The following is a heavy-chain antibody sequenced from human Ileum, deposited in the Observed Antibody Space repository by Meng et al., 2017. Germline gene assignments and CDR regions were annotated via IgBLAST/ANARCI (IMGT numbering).Heavy chain of an antibody. D-gene: IGHD2-21*02. CDR1: DDSINDSEYY. J-gene: IGHJ3*02. Sequence: SETLSLTCTVSDDSINDSEYYWGWIRQPPGKGLEWIGSNYYFGSTYYNPSHKRRVTILVDTSKNQFSLSLSSVTAADTAVYYCVRAVLKRIVEVTGTKHDAFDIWGQGTMVTVSS. CDR2: NYYFGST. V-gene: IGHV4-39*07. CDR3: VRAVLKRIVEVTGTKHDAFDI.